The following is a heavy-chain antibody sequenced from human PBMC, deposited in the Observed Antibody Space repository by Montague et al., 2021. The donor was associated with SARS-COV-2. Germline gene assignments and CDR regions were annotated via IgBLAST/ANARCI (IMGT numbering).Heavy chain of an antibody. CDR3: ARGAPTITMIVVVVTGAGWYFDL. CDR1: GGSFSDYY. CDR2: INHSGST. V-gene: IGHV4-34*01. J-gene: IGHJ2*01. D-gene: IGHD3-22*01. Sequence: SETLSLTCAVPGGSFSDYYWSWIRQAPGKGLEWIGEINHSGSTNSNPSLYSRVTISVDTSKNQISLKLSSVTAADTAVYYCARGAPTITMIVVVVTGAGWYFDLWGRGTRVSVSA.